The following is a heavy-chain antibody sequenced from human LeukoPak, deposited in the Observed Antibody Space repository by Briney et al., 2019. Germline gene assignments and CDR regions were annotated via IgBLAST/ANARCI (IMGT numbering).Heavy chain of an antibody. CDR1: GFTFSIYG. V-gene: IGHV3-33*01. J-gene: IGHJ4*02. CDR3: ARDRRNYCSGCSCYGVDY. Sequence: PGRSLRLSCGASGFTFSIYGMHWVRQAPGKGLEWVAAIWFDGRNESYADSVKGRFTVSRDNSKNTVDLQMNSLRAEDTAVYYCARDRRNYCSGCSCYGVDYWGQGTLVTVSS. D-gene: IGHD2-15*01. CDR2: IWFDGRNE.